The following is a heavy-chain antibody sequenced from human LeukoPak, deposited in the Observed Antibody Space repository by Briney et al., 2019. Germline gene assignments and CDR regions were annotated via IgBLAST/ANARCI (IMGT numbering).Heavy chain of an antibody. Sequence: PGGSLRLSCAASGFTFTNAWMSWVRQAPGKGLEWVASIRQDGSEKYYVDSVKGRFTISRDNAKNSLHLQMNSLRAEDTALYYCARHNPLWGYWGQGTLVTVSS. J-gene: IGHJ4*02. D-gene: IGHD1-14*01. CDR2: IRQDGSEK. V-gene: IGHV3-7*04. CDR1: GFTFTNAW. CDR3: ARHNPLWGY.